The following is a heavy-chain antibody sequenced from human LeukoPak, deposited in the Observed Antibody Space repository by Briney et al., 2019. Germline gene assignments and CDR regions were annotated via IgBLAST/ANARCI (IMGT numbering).Heavy chain of an antibody. CDR1: GYTFTGYY. Sequence: ASVKVSCKASGYTFTGYYMHWVRQAPGQGLEWIGWINPNSGGTNYAQKFQGRVTMTRDTSVSTDYMELSRLRSDDTAVYYCARGYSGSYPPNWGQGTLVTVSS. J-gene: IGHJ4*02. D-gene: IGHD1-26*01. CDR2: INPNSGGT. CDR3: ARGYSGSYPPN. V-gene: IGHV1-2*02.